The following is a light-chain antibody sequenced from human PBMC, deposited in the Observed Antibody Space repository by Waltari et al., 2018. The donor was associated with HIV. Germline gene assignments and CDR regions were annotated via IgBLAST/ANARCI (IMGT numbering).Light chain of an antibody. CDR3: SSYTSSISLV. J-gene: IGLJ3*02. V-gene: IGLV2-14*03. CDR1: HNDVGTYHY. CDR2: DVT. Sequence: QSALTQPASVSGSPGQSITISCTGTHNDVGTYHYVSWYQQHPGKAPKLMIYDVTDRPSGVSDRFSGSKSGNTASLTISGLQAEDEADYYCSSYTSSISLVFGGGTKVTVL.